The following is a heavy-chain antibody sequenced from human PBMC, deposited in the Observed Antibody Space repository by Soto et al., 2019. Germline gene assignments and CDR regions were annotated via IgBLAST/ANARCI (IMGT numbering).Heavy chain of an antibody. Sequence: QVQLVESGGGVVQPGRSLRLSCAASGFTFSSYGMHWVRQAPGKGLGWVAVIWYDRGNKYYADSVKGQFNISKDNSKNALYQNTNSHRDEDTAVYNCARGKAYCSSSCCYYYYYGMDVWGQGTTVTVSS. CDR3: ARGKAYCSSSCCYYYYYGMDV. CDR2: IWYDRGNK. J-gene: IGHJ6*02. V-gene: IGHV3-33*01. CDR1: GFTFSSYG. D-gene: IGHD2-2*01.